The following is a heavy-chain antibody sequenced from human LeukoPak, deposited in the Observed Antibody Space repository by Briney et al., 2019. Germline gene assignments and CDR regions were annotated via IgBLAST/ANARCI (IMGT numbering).Heavy chain of an antibody. D-gene: IGHD3-3*01. Sequence: SETLSLTCTVSGGSISSYYWSWIRQPPGKGVEWIGYIYYSGSTNYNPSLKSRVTISVDTSKNQFSLKLSSVTAADTAVYYCARESRLYYDFWSGSRDAFDIWGQGTMVTVSS. CDR1: GGSISSYY. CDR3: ARESRLYYDFWSGSRDAFDI. J-gene: IGHJ3*02. CDR2: IYYSGST. V-gene: IGHV4-59*01.